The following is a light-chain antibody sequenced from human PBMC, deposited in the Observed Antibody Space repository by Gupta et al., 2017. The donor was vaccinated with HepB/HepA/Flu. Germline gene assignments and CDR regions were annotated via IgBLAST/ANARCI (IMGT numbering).Light chain of an antibody. CDR1: SSKTGNNY. Sequence: QSVLTQPTSVSEAQGRRIAIPCSGSSSKTGNNYVSWYQQIPGTAPELVIHENNKRPSGIPDRFSGSKSGTSATLDITGLQTGDEADYYCVTWDSSLSAVVFGGGTKLTVL. CDR2: ENN. CDR3: VTWDSSLSAVV. J-gene: IGLJ2*01. V-gene: IGLV1-51*02.